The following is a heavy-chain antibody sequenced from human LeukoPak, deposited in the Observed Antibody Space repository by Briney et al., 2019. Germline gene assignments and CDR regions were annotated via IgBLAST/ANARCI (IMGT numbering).Heavy chain of an antibody. J-gene: IGHJ4*02. CDR2: INGAGTST. CDR3: ARATPGWWELQR. V-gene: IGHV3-74*01. D-gene: IGHD1-26*01. Sequence: GGSLRLSCAASGFTFSSDWMHCVRQAPGKGLVWVSRINGAGTSTSYADSVKGRFTISRDNAKNTLYLQMNSLRAEDTAVYYCARATPGWWELQRWGQGTLVTVSS. CDR1: GFTFSSDW.